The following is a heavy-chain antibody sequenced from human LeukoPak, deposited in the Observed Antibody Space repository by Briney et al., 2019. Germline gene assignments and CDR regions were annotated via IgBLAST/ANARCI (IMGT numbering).Heavy chain of an antibody. Sequence: SETLSLTCTGSDVSFSSHYWTWIRQPPGKGLEWIGYISYSGSTNYNPSLKSRVTISVDTSKNQFSLKLSSVTAADTAVYFCARDPTTVTKGFDIWGQGTLVTVSS. CDR2: ISYSGST. V-gene: IGHV4-59*11. D-gene: IGHD4-17*01. CDR3: ARDPTTVTKGFDI. J-gene: IGHJ3*02. CDR1: DVSFSSHY.